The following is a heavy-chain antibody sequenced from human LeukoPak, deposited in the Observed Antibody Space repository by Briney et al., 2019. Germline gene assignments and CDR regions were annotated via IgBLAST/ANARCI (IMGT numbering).Heavy chain of an antibody. CDR3: TKYGGSPANYFDS. CDR1: RGSVNSAEYY. J-gene: IGHJ4*02. V-gene: IGHV4-61*08. D-gene: IGHD1-26*01. CDR2: VHKTGSI. Sequence: PSQTLSLTCTVSRGSVNSAEYYWSWVRQPPGKGLEWIAFVHKTGSINYNPSLKSRATISMDTSNSQFSLHVNSVTAADTAVYYCTKYGGSPANYFDSWGPGTLVTVSP.